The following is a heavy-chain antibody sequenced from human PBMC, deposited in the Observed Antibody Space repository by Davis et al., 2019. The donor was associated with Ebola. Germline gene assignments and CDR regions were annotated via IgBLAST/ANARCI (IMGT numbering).Heavy chain of an antibody. Sequence: GESLKISCAASGFTFSSYWMSWVRQAPGKGLEWVANIKQDGSEKYYVDSVKGRFTISRDNAKNSLYLQMNSLRDEDTALYYCSRGGVVKFDYWGQGTLVTVSS. V-gene: IGHV3-7*01. D-gene: IGHD2-21*01. CDR2: IKQDGSEK. J-gene: IGHJ4*02. CDR3: SRGGVVKFDY. CDR1: GFTFSSYW.